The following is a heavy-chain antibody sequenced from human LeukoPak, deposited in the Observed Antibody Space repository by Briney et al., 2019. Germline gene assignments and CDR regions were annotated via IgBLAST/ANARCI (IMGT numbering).Heavy chain of an antibody. J-gene: IGHJ4*02. D-gene: IGHD6-13*01. CDR2: IHYSGST. CDR1: GGSISTYY. CDR3: ARGRSSWPYYFDF. V-gene: IGHV4-59*01. Sequence: SETLSLTCTVSGGSISTYYWSWIRQPPGKGLEWIGYIHYSGSTNYNPSLKSRVTILVDTSKNQVSLKLSSVTAADMAVYYCARGRSSWPYYFDFWGQGTLVTVSS.